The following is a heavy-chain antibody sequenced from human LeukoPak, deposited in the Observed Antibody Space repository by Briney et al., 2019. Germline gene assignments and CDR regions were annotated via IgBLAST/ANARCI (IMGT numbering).Heavy chain of an antibody. D-gene: IGHD3-22*01. CDR3: AKGYYYDSSGYYY. Sequence: GRSLRLSCAASGFTFDDYAMHWVRQAPGKGLEWVSGISWNSGSIGYADSEKGRFTISRDNAKNSLYLQMNSLRAEDTALYYCAKGYYYDSSGYYYWGQGTLVTVSS. J-gene: IGHJ4*02. V-gene: IGHV3-9*01. CDR1: GFTFDDYA. CDR2: ISWNSGSI.